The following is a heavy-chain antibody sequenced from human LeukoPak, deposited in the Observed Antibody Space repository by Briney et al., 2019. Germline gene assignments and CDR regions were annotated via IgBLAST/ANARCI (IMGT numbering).Heavy chain of an antibody. Sequence: PGGSLRLSCAASGFTFSSYAMHWVRQAPGKGLEWVAVISYDGSNKYYADSVKGRFTISRDNSKNTLYLQMNSLRAEDTAVYYCAREPRSIAARHFDYWGQGTLVTVSS. J-gene: IGHJ4*02. CDR2: ISYDGSNK. V-gene: IGHV3-30-3*01. D-gene: IGHD6-6*01. CDR3: AREPRSIAARHFDY. CDR1: GFTFSSYA.